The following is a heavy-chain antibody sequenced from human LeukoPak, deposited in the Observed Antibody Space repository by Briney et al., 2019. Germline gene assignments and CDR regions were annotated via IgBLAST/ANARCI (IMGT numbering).Heavy chain of an antibody. CDR2: IYYSGST. D-gene: IGHD6-13*01. CDR3: ARVRTSGYSSSWYREGYFDY. CDR1: GGSVGSGSYY. V-gene: IGHV4-61*01. Sequence: NPSETLSLTCTVSGGSVGSGSYYWSWIRQPPGKGLEWIGYIYYSGSTNYNPSLKSRVTISVDTSKNQFSLKLSSVTAADTAVYYCARVRTSGYSSSWYREGYFDYWGQGTLVTVSS. J-gene: IGHJ4*02.